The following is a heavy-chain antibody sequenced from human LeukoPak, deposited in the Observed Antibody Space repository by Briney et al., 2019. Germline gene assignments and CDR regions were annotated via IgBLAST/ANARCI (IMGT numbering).Heavy chain of an antibody. CDR1: GFTFSSYW. J-gene: IGHJ3*02. V-gene: IGHV3-74*01. D-gene: IGHD1-1*01. CDR3: ARGAQYKNDAFDI. Sequence: QSGGSLRLSCAASGFTFSSYWMHWVRQAPGKGLVWVSRINSDGSSTSYTDSVKGRFTISRDNAKNTLYLQMNSLRAEDTAVYYCARGAQYKNDAFDIWGQGTMVTVSS. CDR2: INSDGSST.